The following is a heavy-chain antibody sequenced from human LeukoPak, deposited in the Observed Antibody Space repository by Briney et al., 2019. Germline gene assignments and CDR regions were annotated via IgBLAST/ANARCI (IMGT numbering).Heavy chain of an antibody. J-gene: IGHJ6*03. CDR2: IIPIFGTA. CDR3: ARGQLAQTYYYYYMDV. D-gene: IGHD1-1*01. CDR1: GGTFSSYA. Sequence: GASVKVSCKASGGTFSSYAISWVRQAPGQGLEWMGGIIPIFGTANYAQKFQGRVTITTDESTSTAYMELNSLRSEDTAVYYCARGQLAQTYYYYYMDVWGKGTTVTVSS. V-gene: IGHV1-69*05.